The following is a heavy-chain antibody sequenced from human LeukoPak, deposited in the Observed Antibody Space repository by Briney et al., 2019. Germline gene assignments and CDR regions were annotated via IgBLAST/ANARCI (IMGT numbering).Heavy chain of an antibody. CDR2: IYYSGST. J-gene: IGHJ5*02. V-gene: IGHV4-59*01. CDR1: GGSISSYY. CDR3: ARESAAVVNWFDP. Sequence: SETLPLTCTVSGGSISSYYWSWIRQPPGKGLEWIGYIYYSGSTNYNPSLKSRVTISVDTSKNQFSLKLSSVTAADTAVYYCARESAAVVNWFDPWGQGTLVTVSS. D-gene: IGHD6-13*01.